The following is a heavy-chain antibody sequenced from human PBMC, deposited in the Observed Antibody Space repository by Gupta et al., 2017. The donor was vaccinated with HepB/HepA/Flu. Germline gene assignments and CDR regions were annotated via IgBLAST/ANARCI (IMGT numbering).Heavy chain of an antibody. CDR1: GFTFSSYG. V-gene: IGHV3-30*18. J-gene: IGHJ6*02. CDR2: ISYDGSNK. CDR3: AKDKIGDGYNYYYYYGMDV. D-gene: IGHD5-12*01. Sequence: QVQLVESGGGVVQPGRSLRLSCAASGFTFSSYGMHWVRQAPGKGLEWVAVISYDGSNKYYADSVKGRFTISRDNSKNTLYLQMNSLRAEDTAVYYCAKDKIGDGYNYYYYYGMDVWGQGTTVTVSS.